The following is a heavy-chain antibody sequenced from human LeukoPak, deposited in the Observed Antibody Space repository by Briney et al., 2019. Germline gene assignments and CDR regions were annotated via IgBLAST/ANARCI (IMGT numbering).Heavy chain of an antibody. CDR3: AREAKDYYDSSGYYYVFDN. D-gene: IGHD3-22*01. CDR2: ISAYNGNT. Sequence: ASVKVSCKASGYTFTSYGISWVRQAPGQGLEWMGWISAYNGNTNYAQKLQGRVTMTTDTSTSTAYMELRSLRSDDTAVYYCAREAKDYYDSSGYYYVFDNWGQGTLVTVSS. V-gene: IGHV1-18*01. J-gene: IGHJ4*02. CDR1: GYTFTSYG.